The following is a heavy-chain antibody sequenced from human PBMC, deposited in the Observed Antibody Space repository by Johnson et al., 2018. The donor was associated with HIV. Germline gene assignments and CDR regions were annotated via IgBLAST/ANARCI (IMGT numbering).Heavy chain of an antibody. CDR1: GFIVSSNY. J-gene: IGHJ3*02. CDR3: AKSGSYYDSSAYHDAFDI. CDR2: IRYDGSDK. D-gene: IGHD3-22*01. V-gene: IGHV3-30*02. Sequence: VQLVESGGGVVQPGRSLRLSCVASGFIVSSNYMSWVRQAPGKGLEWVSFIRYDGSDKYYADSVKGRFTISRDNSKNTLYLQMNSLRPEDTAVYYCAKSGSYYDSSAYHDAFDIWGQGTMVTVSS.